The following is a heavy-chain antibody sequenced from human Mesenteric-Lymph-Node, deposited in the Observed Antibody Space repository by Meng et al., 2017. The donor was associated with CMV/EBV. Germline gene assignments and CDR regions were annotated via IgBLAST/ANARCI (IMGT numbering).Heavy chain of an antibody. J-gene: IGHJ4*02. CDR3: ARQWYSSSWYSPPGY. Sequence: SGGTFSSYASSLVRQAPGQGLEWMGRIIPILGIATYAQQFQGRVTITADKSTSTAYMELSSLRSEDTAVYYCARQWYSSSWYSPPGYWGQGTLVTVSS. V-gene: IGHV1-69*04. CDR1: GGTFSSYA. D-gene: IGHD6-13*01. CDR2: IIPILGIA.